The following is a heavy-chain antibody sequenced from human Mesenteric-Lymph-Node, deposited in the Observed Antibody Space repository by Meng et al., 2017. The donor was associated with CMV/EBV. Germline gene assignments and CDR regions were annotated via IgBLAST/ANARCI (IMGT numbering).Heavy chain of an antibody. CDR2: IKSDGSST. J-gene: IGHJ3*02. D-gene: IGHD3-10*01. CDR1: GFTFSNYW. CDR3: AKDNGSGSYSGAFDI. V-gene: IGHV3-74*01. Sequence: GESLKISCAASGFTFSNYWMYWVRQAPGKGLVWVSRIKSDGSSTSYADSVKGRFTISRDNAKNTLYLQMNSLRAEDTAVYYCAKDNGSGSYSGAFDIWGQGTMVTVSS.